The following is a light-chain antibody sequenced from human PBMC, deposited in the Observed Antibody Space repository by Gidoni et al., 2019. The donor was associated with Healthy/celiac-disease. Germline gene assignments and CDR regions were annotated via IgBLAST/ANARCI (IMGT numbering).Light chain of an antibody. CDR2: DVS. CDR3: SSYTSSSTYV. CDR1: SSDVGGYNY. J-gene: IGLJ1*01. Sequence: QSALTQPASVSGSPGPSITISCTGTSSDVGGYNYVSWYQQHPGKAPKLMIYDVSNRPSGVSNRFSGSKSGNTASLTISGLQAEDEADYYCSSYTSSSTYVFGTGTKVTLL. V-gene: IGLV2-14*01.